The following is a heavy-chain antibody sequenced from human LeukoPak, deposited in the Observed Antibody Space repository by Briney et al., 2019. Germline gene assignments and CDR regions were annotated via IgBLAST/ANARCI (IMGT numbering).Heavy chain of an antibody. CDR3: ARDCSESSGHYYKIGLDY. D-gene: IGHD3-22*01. J-gene: IGHJ4*02. Sequence: GGSLRLSCAASGFTFSSYSMNWVRQAPGKGLEWVSHITASGTAMFYADSVKGRFNISRDNAKNSLYLKMNSLRDEDTAVYYCARDCSESSGHYYKIGLDYGGQGTLVTVSS. CDR2: ITASGTAM. V-gene: IGHV3-48*02. CDR1: GFTFSSYS.